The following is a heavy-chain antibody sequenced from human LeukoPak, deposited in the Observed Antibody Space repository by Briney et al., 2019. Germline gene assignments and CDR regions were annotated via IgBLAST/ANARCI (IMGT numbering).Heavy chain of an antibody. CDR2: IKQDGSQR. D-gene: IGHD4-17*01. V-gene: IGHV3-7*01. J-gene: IGHJ4*02. CDR3: ARDRTVTTFDS. CDR1: GFTFGSYW. Sequence: GGSLRLSCAASGFTFGSYWMSWVRQALGKGPEWVANIKQDGSQRYYVDSVKGRFTISRDNAKNSLYLQMISLRVEDTALYYCARDRTVTTFDSWGQGTLVTVSS.